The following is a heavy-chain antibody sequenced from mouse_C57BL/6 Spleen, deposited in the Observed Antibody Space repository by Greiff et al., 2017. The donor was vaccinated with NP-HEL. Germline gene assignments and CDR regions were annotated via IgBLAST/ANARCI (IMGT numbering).Heavy chain of an antibody. D-gene: IGHD3-2*01. CDR1: GFTFSDYG. V-gene: IGHV5-15*01. CDR3: ARTGGVYPYYFDY. CDR2: ISNLAYSI. J-gene: IGHJ2*01. Sequence: EVQGVESGGGLVQPGGSLKLSCAASGFTFSDYGMAWVRQAPRKGPEWVAFISNLAYSIYYADTVTGRFTISRENAKNTLYLEMSSLRSEDTAMYYCARTGGVYPYYFDYWGQGTTLTVSS.